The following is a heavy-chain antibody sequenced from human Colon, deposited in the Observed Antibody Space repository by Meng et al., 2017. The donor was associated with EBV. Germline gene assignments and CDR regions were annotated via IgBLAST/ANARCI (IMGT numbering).Heavy chain of an antibody. Sequence: QVQLQESGPGLVKPSQTLSLTCTVSGGSINSGDYYWSWIRQPPGKGLEWIGYIYYTGSAFYNPSLKSRVTLSVDRSKNQFSLNLSSVTAADTAVYYCARGAYFDYWGQGTLVTVAS. CDR3: ARGAYFDY. J-gene: IGHJ4*02. CDR1: GGSINSGDYY. V-gene: IGHV4-30-4*01. CDR2: IYYTGSA.